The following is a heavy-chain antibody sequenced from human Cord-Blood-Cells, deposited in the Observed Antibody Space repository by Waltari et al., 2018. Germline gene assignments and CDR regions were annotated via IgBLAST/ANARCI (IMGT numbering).Heavy chain of an antibody. D-gene: IGHD7-27*01. Sequence: QVQLQQWGAGRWKPSETLSLTWALYGGSFSGYYWTWIRQPPGKGLEWIGEINHSGSTNYNPSLKSRVTISVDTSKNQFSLKLSSVTAADTAVYYCASQLGIRYFDLWGRGTLVTVSS. CDR1: GGSFSGYY. V-gene: IGHV4-34*01. CDR2: INHSGST. J-gene: IGHJ2*01. CDR3: ASQLGIRYFDL.